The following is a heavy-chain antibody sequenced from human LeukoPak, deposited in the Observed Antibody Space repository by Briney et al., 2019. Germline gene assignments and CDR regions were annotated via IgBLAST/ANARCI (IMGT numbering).Heavy chain of an antibody. Sequence: ASVKVSCKASGYTFTSYGISWVRQAPGQRLEWMGWINAGNGNTKYSQKFQGRVTITRDTSASTAYMELSSLRSEDTAVYYCAYGGSSGYFLWGQGTLVTVSS. CDR2: INAGNGNT. CDR1: GYTFTSYG. V-gene: IGHV1-3*01. D-gene: IGHD3-22*01. CDR3: AYGGSSGYFL. J-gene: IGHJ4*02.